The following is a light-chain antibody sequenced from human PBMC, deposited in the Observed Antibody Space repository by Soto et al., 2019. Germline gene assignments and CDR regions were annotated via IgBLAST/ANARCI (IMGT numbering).Light chain of an antibody. CDR3: QQYNSYPLT. Sequence: DIQMTQSPSTLSASVGDRVTITCRASQSISTWLAWYQQKPGKAPKLLIYKASTLESGVPSRFSGGGSGTEFSLTISSLQPDDFAPYYCQQYNSYPLTFGPGTKVDIK. V-gene: IGKV1-5*03. CDR1: QSISTW. J-gene: IGKJ3*01. CDR2: KAS.